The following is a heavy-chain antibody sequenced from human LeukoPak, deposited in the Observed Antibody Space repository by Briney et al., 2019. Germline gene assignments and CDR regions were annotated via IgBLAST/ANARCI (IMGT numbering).Heavy chain of an antibody. D-gene: IGHD4-17*01. CDR2: IYYSGST. CDR3: AATTVTTGSYAFDI. CDR1: GGSISSSSNY. Sequence: NTSETLSPTCTVSGGSISSSSNYWGWIRQPPGKGLEWIGSIYYSGSTYYNPSLKSRVTISVDTSKNLFSLRLNSVTAADTAVYYCAATTVTTGSYAFDIWGQGTMVTVSS. V-gene: IGHV4-39*01. J-gene: IGHJ3*02.